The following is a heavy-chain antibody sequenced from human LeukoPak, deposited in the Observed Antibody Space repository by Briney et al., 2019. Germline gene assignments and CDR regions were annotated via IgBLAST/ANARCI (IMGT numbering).Heavy chain of an antibody. CDR1: GGPISSSSYY. Sequence: SETLSLTCTVSGGPISSSSYYWGWIRQPPGKGLEWIGSIYYSGSTYYNPSLKSRVTISVDTSKNQFSLKLSSVTAADTAVYYCARRNREYYDFWSGYSDYFDYWGQGTLVTVSS. CDR2: IYYSGST. CDR3: ARRNREYYDFWSGYSDYFDY. D-gene: IGHD3-3*01. J-gene: IGHJ4*02. V-gene: IGHV4-39*01.